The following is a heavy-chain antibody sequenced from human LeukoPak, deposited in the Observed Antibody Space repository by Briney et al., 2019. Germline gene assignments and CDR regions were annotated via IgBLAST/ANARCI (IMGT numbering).Heavy chain of an antibody. J-gene: IGHJ3*02. D-gene: IGHD3-22*01. Sequence: KPSETLSLTCAVYGGSFSGYYWSWIRQPPGKGLEWIGEINHSGSTNYNPSLKSRVTISVDTSKNQFSLKLSSVTAADTAVYYCARHDSEGYYDSSGYYYADAFDIWGQGTMVTVSS. CDR2: INHSGST. V-gene: IGHV4-34*01. CDR3: ARHDSEGYYDSSGYYYADAFDI. CDR1: GGSFSGYY.